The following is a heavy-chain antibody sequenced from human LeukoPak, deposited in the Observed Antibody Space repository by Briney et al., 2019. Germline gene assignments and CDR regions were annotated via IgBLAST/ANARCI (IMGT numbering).Heavy chain of an antibody. CDR2: INPNSGGT. D-gene: IGHD6-19*01. J-gene: IGHJ4*02. V-gene: IGHV1-2*04. CDR3: ARGGSSGWYPFDY. Sequence: ASVKVSCKASGYTFTGYYMHWVRQAPGQGLEWMGWINPNSGGTNYAQKFQGWVTMTRDTSISTAYMELSRLRSDDTAMYYCARGGSSGWYPFDYWGQGTLVTVSS. CDR1: GYTFTGYY.